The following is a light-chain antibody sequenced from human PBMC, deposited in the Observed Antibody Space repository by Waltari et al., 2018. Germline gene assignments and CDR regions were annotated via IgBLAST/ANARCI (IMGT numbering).Light chain of an antibody. J-gene: IGLJ3*02. CDR2: EDK. V-gene: IGLV6-57*03. CDR1: SGSIASNY. Sequence: NFMLTQPHSVSESPGKTVTISCTRSSGSIASNYVQWYQQRPGSAPTTVIYEDKQRPSGVPDRFSGSIDSSSNSASLTISGRKTENEADYYCQSYVVSHWGFGGGTKLPVL. CDR3: QSYVVSHWG.